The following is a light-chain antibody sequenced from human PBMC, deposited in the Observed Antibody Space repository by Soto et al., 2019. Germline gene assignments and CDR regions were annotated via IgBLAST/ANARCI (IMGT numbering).Light chain of an antibody. Sequence: QSALTQPRSVSGSPGQSVTISCTGTSSAVGNYNYVSWYQQYPGKAPKLMIYEVSKRPSGVPDRFSGSKSGNTASLTISGLQTEDEADYYCCSYAGSFTWLFGGGTKLTVL. CDR2: EVS. CDR1: SSAVGNYNY. CDR3: CSYAGSFTWL. V-gene: IGLV2-11*01. J-gene: IGLJ3*02.